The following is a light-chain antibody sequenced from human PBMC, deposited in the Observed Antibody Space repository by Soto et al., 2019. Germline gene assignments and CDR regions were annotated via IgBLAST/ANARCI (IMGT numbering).Light chain of an antibody. V-gene: IGKV3-15*01. J-gene: IGKJ3*01. CDR1: ESVNRH. Sequence: EIVMTQSPATLSVSPGERAALSCRASESVNRHLAWYQQKPGQAPRLLIYGASYRATGIPARLSGSGSGTDFTLTISSLQSEDFAVYYCQQYDNWPPFTFGPGTKVDIK. CDR2: GAS. CDR3: QQYDNWPPFT.